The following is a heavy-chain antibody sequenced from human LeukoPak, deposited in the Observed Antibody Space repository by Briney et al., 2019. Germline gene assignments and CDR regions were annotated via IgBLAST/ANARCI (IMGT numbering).Heavy chain of an antibody. CDR1: GFTFNSYS. CDR3: ARAYYYDSSGYPPLDAFDI. D-gene: IGHD3-22*01. J-gene: IGHJ3*02. V-gene: IGHV3-21*01. CDR2: ISSSSSYI. Sequence: GGSLRLSCAASGFTFNSYSMNWVRQAPGKGLEWVSSISSSSSYIYYADSVKGRFTISRDNAKNSLYLQMNSLRAEDTAVYYCARAYYYDSSGYPPLDAFDIWGQGTMVTVSS.